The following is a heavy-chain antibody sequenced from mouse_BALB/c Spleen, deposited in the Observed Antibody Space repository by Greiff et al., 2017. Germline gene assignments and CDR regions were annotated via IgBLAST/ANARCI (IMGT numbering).Heavy chain of an antibody. CDR1: GYTFTSYV. V-gene: IGHV1-14*01. CDR3: ARGMNGNSFAY. J-gene: IGHJ3*01. Sequence: VQLKQSGPELVKPGASVKMSCKASGYTFTSYVMHWVKQKPGQGLEWIGYINPYNDGTKYNEKFKGKATLTSDKSSSTAYMELSSLTSEDSAVYYCARGMNGNSFAYWGQGTLVTVSA. CDR2: INPYNDGT. D-gene: IGHD2-1*01.